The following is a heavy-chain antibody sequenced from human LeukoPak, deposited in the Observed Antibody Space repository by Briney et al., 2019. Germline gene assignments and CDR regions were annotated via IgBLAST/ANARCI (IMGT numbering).Heavy chain of an antibody. V-gene: IGHV5-51*01. CDR3: ARGSYCSSTRCYLLLDY. J-gene: IGHJ4*02. CDR2: IYPSDSYI. D-gene: IGHD2-2*01. CDR1: GYSFTSYW. Sequence: KSGESLKISCKGSGYSFTSYWIGWVRQMPGKGLEWMGIIYPSDSYIRYTPSFQGQVTISADKSISTAYLQWSSLKTSDTAMYYCARGSYCSSTRCYLLLDYWGQGTLVTVSS.